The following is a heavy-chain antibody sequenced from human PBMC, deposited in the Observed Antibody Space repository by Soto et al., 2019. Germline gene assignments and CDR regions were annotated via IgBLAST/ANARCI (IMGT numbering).Heavy chain of an antibody. J-gene: IGHJ5*02. D-gene: IGHD6-13*01. V-gene: IGHV4-59*01. CDR1: GGSISRYY. CDR3: ARGGSWYGNWFDP. CDR2: IYYSGST. Sequence: SETLALTCTVSGGSISRYYWSWIRQPPGKGLEWIGYIYYSGSTNYNPSLKSRVTISVDTSKNQFSLKLSSVTAADTAVYYCARGGSWYGNWFDPWGQGTLVTVS.